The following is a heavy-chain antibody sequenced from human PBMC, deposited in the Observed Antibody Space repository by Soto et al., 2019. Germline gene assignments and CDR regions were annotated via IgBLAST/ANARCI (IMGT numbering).Heavy chain of an antibody. CDR3: ASALGIGDY. J-gene: IGHJ4*02. CDR2: ISVYDGNT. Sequence: QVQLVQSGPEVKKPGASVKVSCKASGYTFTSYDINWVRQAPGQGLEWMGWISVYDGNTNYAQKLQDRVTMITDTSTSTAYMELRSLRSDDTAVYYCASALGIGDYWGQGTQVTVSS. V-gene: IGHV1-18*01. D-gene: IGHD7-27*01. CDR1: GYTFTSYD.